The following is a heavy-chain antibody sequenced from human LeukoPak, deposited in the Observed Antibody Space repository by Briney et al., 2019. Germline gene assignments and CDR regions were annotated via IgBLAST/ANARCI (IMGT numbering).Heavy chain of an antibody. V-gene: IGHV3-11*01. D-gene: IGHD1-26*01. J-gene: IGHJ6*02. CDR3: ARGGALGMDV. Sequence: GGSLRLSCAASGFTFSDYYMIGIRQAPGRGLEWVSYISGVASDIYYGDSVKGRFTISRDNAKNSVYLQMNSLRAEDTAVYYCARGGALGMDVWGQGTTVTVSS. CDR1: GFTFSDYY. CDR2: ISGVASDI.